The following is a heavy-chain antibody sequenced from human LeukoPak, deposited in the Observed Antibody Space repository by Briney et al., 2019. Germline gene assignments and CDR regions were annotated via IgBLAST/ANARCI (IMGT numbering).Heavy chain of an antibody. CDR1: GYTFTSYY. V-gene: IGHV1-46*01. CDR2: INPSGGST. Sequence: GASVKVSCKASGYTFTSYYMLWVRQAPGQGLEWMGIINPSGGSTNYAQKFQGRVTMTRDMSTSTVYMQLSSLRSDDTAVYYCARASGGSYGGAFDYWGQGTLATVSS. CDR3: ARASGGSYGGAFDY. J-gene: IGHJ4*02. D-gene: IGHD1-26*01.